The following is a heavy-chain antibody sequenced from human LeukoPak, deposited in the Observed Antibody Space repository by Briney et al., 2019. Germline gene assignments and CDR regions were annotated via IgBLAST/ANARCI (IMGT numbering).Heavy chain of an antibody. J-gene: IGHJ3*02. D-gene: IGHD3-22*01. CDR2: ISSSSSTI. V-gene: IGHV3-48*04. Sequence: GGSLRLSCAASGFTFSSYSMNWVRQAPGKGLEWVSYISSSSSTIYYADSVKGRFTISRDSAKNSLYLQMNSLRAEDTAVYYCAREFSGLVYYDSSGYPDAFDIWGQGTMVTVSS. CDR3: AREFSGLVYYDSSGYPDAFDI. CDR1: GFTFSSYS.